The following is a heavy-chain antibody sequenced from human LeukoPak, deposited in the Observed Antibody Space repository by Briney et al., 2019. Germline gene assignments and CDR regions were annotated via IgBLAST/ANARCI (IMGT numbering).Heavy chain of an antibody. J-gene: IGHJ4*02. Sequence: GGSLRLSCAASGFTFSSYGMHWVRQAPGKGLDWVAFIRYDGSNKYYADSVRGRFTISRDNSKNTLYLQMNSLRAEDTAVYYCAKESESYDSSGSTLDYRGQGTLVTVSS. D-gene: IGHD3-22*01. CDR3: AKESESYDSSGSTLDY. CDR2: IRYDGSNK. CDR1: GFTFSSYG. V-gene: IGHV3-30*02.